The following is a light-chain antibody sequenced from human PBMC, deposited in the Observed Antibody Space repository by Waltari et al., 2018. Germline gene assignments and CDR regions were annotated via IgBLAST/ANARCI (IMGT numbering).Light chain of an antibody. CDR1: SLRSYD. CDR2: GKD. Sequence: PAVSVALGQTVRITCQGDSLRSYDASWYQQKPGQAPILVIYGKDNRPSGIPDRFSGSTSGNTASLTITGSQAEDEADYYCHSRVVSNVRGAFGGGTKLTVL. V-gene: IGLV3-19*01. J-gene: IGLJ2*01. CDR3: HSRVVSNVRGA.